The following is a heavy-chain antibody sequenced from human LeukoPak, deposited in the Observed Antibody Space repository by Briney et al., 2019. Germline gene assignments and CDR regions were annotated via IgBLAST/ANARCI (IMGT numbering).Heavy chain of an antibody. D-gene: IGHD3-9*01. CDR1: GFTFSTYS. CDR3: AKEVLRYFDWLSQGLDY. V-gene: IGHV3-23*01. Sequence: PGGSLRLSCAASGFTFSTYSMNWVRQAPGKGLEWVSAISGSGGSTYYADSVKGRFTISRDNSKNTLYLQMNSLRAEDTAVYYCAKEVLRYFDWLSQGLDYWGQGTLVTVSS. J-gene: IGHJ4*02. CDR2: ISGSGGST.